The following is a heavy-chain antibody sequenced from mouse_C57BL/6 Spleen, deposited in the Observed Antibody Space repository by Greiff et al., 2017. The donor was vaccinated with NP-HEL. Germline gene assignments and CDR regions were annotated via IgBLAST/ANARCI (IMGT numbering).Heavy chain of an antibody. CDR1: GYTFTSYW. D-gene: IGHD2-5*01. V-gene: IGHV1-69*01. Sequence: QVQLQQPGAELVMPGASVKLSCKASGYTFTSYWMHWVKQRPGHGLEWIGEIDPSDSYTKYNQKFKGKSKLTVDKSSSTAYMQLSSLTSEDSAVYYCARGTSNLFAYWGQGTLVTVSA. J-gene: IGHJ3*01. CDR2: IDPSDSYT. CDR3: ARGTSNLFAY.